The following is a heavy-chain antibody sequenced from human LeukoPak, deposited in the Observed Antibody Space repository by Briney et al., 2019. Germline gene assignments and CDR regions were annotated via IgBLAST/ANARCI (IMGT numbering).Heavy chain of an antibody. Sequence: PGGSLRLSCAASGFTFSSYSMNWVRQAPGKGLEWVSSISSSSSYIYYADSVKGRFTISRDNAKNSLYLQMNSLRAEDTAVYYCARDSRSGSHFFDYWGQGTLVTVSS. CDR2: ISSSSSYI. CDR3: ARDSRSGSHFFDY. J-gene: IGHJ4*02. V-gene: IGHV3-21*01. CDR1: GFTFSSYS. D-gene: IGHD1-26*01.